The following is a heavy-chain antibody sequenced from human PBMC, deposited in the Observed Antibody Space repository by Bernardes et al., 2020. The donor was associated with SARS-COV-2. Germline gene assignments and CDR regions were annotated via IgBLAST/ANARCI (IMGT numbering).Heavy chain of an antibody. CDR3: ARDNVVVLDASIGYYYYGMDV. V-gene: IGHV7-4-1*02. D-gene: IGHD2-15*01. Sequence: ASVKVSCKASGYTFTSYAMNWVRQAPGQGLEWMGWINTNTGNPTYAQGFTGRFVFSLDTSVSTAYLQISSLKAEDTAVYYCARDNVVVLDASIGYYYYGMDVWGQVTTVTVSS. CDR1: GYTFTSYA. J-gene: IGHJ6*02. CDR2: INTNTGNP.